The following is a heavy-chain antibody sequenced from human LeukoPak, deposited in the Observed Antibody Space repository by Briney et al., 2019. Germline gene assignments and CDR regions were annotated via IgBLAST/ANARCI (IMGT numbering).Heavy chain of an antibody. CDR2: IYYSGST. Sequence: SETLSLTCTVSGGSISSYYWSWIRQPPGKGLEWIGYIYYSGSTNYNPSLKSRVTISVDTSKNQFSLKLSSVTAADTAVYYCAREGYYDFWGGYRYYYYYYMDVWGKGTTVTVSS. D-gene: IGHD3-3*01. CDR1: GGSISSYY. CDR3: AREGYYDFWGGYRYYYYYYMDV. J-gene: IGHJ6*03. V-gene: IGHV4-59*01.